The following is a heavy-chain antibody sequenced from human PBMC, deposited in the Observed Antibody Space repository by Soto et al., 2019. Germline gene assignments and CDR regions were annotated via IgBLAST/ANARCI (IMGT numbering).Heavy chain of an antibody. J-gene: IGHJ4*02. CDR3: ARSSVVVTTLDY. D-gene: IGHD2-21*02. V-gene: IGHV1-3*01. Sequence: ASVKVSCKASGYTFTSYAMHWVRQAPGQRLEWMGWINAGNGNTKYSQKFQGRVTITRDTSASTAYMELSSLRSEDTAVYYCARSSVVVTTLDYWGQGTLVTVSS. CDR2: INAGNGNT. CDR1: GYTFTSYA.